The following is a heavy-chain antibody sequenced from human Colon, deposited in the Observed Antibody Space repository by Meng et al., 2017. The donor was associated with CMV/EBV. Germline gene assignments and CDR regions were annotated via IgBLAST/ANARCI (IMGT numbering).Heavy chain of an antibody. D-gene: IGHD3-3*01. CDR2: INSDGSST. J-gene: IGHJ4*02. V-gene: IGHV3-74*01. Sequence: GGSLRLSCAASGFTFSSYWMHWVRQAPGKGLWWVSRINSDGSSTSYADSVKGRFTISRDNAKNTLYLQMNSLRAEDTAVYYCARGRITIFGVDDYWGQGTLVTVSS. CDR3: ARGRITIFGVDDY. CDR1: GFTFSSYW.